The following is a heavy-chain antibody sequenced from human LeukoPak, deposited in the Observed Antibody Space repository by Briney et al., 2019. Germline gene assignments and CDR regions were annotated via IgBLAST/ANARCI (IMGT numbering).Heavy chain of an antibody. CDR1: GYTFTGYY. J-gene: IGHJ4*02. D-gene: IGHD5-18*01. CDR2: INPNSGGT. Sequence: GASVKVSCKASGYTFTGYYMHWVRQAPGQGLEWMGGINPNSGGTNYAQKFLGRVTMTRDTSISTAYMGLSRLRSDDTAVYYCARGLYSYGHFDYWGQGTLVTVSS. CDR3: ARGLYSYGHFDY. V-gene: IGHV1-2*02.